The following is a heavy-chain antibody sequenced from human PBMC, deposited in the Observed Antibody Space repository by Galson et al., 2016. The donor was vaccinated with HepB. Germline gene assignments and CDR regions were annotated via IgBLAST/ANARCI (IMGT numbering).Heavy chain of an antibody. Sequence: SVKVSCKASGYTFTSYDINWVRQATGQGLEWMGWMNPKSGDAGYAEKFQGRVTMASNTSISTAYMELRSLRSEDSAVYYCARGRRVIFGVVFHNHGLDVWGQGTTVTVSS. V-gene: IGHV1-8*01. CDR2: MNPKSGDA. D-gene: IGHD3-3*01. J-gene: IGHJ6*02. CDR1: GYTFTSYD. CDR3: ARGRRVIFGVVFHNHGLDV.